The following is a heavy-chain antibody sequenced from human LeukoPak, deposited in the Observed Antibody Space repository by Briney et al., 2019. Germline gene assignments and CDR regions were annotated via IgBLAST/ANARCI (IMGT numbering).Heavy chain of an antibody. CDR2: IYTSGST. Sequence: PSETLSLTCTVSGGSISSYYWSWIRQPAGKGLEWLGRIYTSGSTNYNPSLKSRVTMSVDTSKNQFSLKLSSVTAADPAVYYCARDQWGYYDSSGYYYFDYWGQGTLVTVSS. CDR3: ARDQWGYYDSSGYYYFDY. V-gene: IGHV4-4*07. D-gene: IGHD3-22*01. J-gene: IGHJ4*02. CDR1: GGSISSYY.